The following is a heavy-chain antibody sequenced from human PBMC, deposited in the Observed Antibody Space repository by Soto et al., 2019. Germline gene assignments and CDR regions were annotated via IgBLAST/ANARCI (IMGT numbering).Heavy chain of an antibody. J-gene: IGHJ3*02. V-gene: IGHV3-11*01. CDR1: GFTFSDYY. CDR3: ACRAVAGKVGAFDI. D-gene: IGHD6-19*01. Sequence: GGSLRLSRAASGFTFSDYYMSWIRQAPGKGLEWVSYISSSGSTIYYADSVKGRFTISRDNAKNSLYLQMNSLRAEDTAVYYCACRAVAGKVGAFDIWGQGTMVTVSS. CDR2: ISSSGSTI.